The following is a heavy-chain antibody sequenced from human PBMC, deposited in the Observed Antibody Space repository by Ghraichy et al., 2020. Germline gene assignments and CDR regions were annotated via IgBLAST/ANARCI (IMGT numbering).Heavy chain of an antibody. CDR2: IYYSGST. CDR1: GGSISSYY. D-gene: IGHD3-3*01. CDR3: AREGRFLEWLPGFGGMDV. Sequence: SQTLSLTCTVSGGSISSYYWSWIRQPPGKGLEWIGYIYYSGSTNYNPSLKSRVTISVDTSKNQFSLKLSSVTAADTAVYYCAREGRFLEWLPGFGGMDVWGQGTTVTVSS. J-gene: IGHJ6*02. V-gene: IGHV4-59*01.